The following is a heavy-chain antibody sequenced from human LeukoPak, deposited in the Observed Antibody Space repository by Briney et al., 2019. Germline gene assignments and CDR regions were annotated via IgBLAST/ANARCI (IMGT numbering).Heavy chain of an antibody. CDR2: IYTSGSI. J-gene: IGHJ3*02. V-gene: IGHV4-61*02. CDR3: ARGLPGAGDAFDI. Sequence: SQTLSLTCTVSGGSISSGSYYWSWIRQPAGKGLEWIGRIYTSGSINYNPSLKSRVTISVDTSKNQFSLKLSSVTAADTAVYYCARGLPGAGDAFDIWGQGTMVTVSS. CDR1: GGSISSGSYY. D-gene: IGHD4/OR15-4a*01.